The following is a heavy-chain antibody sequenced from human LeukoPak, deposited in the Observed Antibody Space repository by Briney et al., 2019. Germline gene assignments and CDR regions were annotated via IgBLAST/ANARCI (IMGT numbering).Heavy chain of an antibody. CDR3: ARSGYSYGSFDY. J-gene: IGHJ4*02. CDR2: IYSGGST. D-gene: IGHD5-18*01. V-gene: IGHV3-66*01. CDR1: GFTVSSNY. Sequence: GSLSLSCAASGFTVSSNYMSWVRQAPGKGLEWVSVIYSGGSTYYADSVKGRFTISRDNSKNTLYLQMNSLRAEDTAVYYCARSGYSYGSFDYWGQGTLVTVSS.